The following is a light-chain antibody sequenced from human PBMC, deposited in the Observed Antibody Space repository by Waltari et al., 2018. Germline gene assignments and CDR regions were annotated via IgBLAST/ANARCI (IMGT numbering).Light chain of an antibody. CDR3: QSYDSSLSGKV. CDR2: VKN. CDR1: ASNIGAGYA. J-gene: IGLJ2*01. Sequence: QSVLTQPPSVSGAPGQRVTISCTGTASNIGAGYAVYWYQQLPGTVPKLLILVKNNRPSGVPDRFSGSKSGTSASLVITGRQAEDEADYYCQSYDSSLSGKVFGGGTKLTVL. V-gene: IGLV1-40*01.